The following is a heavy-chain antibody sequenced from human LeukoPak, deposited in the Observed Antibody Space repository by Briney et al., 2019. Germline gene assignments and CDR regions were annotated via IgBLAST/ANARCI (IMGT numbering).Heavy chain of an antibody. D-gene: IGHD2-8*01. CDR1: GFTFSSYA. V-gene: IGHV3-23*01. CDR2: ISGSGGST. CDR3: AKDFGYCINGVCYGTPFDY. Sequence: GGSLRLSCAASGFTFSSYAMSWVRQAPGKGLEWVSGISGSGGSTHYADSVKGRFTISRDNSKNTLYLQMNGLRAEDTAVYYCAKDFGYCINGVCYGTPFDYWGQGTLVTVSS. J-gene: IGHJ4*02.